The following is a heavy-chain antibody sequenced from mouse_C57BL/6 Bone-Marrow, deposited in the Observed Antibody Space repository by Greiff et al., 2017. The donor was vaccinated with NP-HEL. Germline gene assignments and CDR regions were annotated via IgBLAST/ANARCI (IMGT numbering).Heavy chain of an antibody. D-gene: IGHD1-1*01. Sequence: EVQLVESGTVLARPGASVKMSCKTSGYTFTSYWMHWVKQRPGQGLEWIGAIYPGNSDTSYNQKFKGKAKLTAVTSASTAYLELSSLTNEDSAVYYGKREGSTTVVATRFAYWGQGTLVTVSA. CDR3: KREGSTTVVATRFAY. V-gene: IGHV1-5*01. CDR2: IYPGNSDT. CDR1: GYTFTSYW. J-gene: IGHJ3*01.